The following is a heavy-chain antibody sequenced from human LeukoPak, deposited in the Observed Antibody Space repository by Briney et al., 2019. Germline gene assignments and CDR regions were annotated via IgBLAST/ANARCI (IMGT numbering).Heavy chain of an antibody. D-gene: IGHD6-19*01. CDR1: GFTVSTYT. V-gene: IGHV3-21*01. CDR2: ISSSSSYI. Sequence: GGSQRLSCAASGFTVSTYTMNWVRQAPGKGLEWVSSISSSSSYIAYSDSVKGRFTISRDNAKNSLYMQMNSLRAEDTAAYYCARGQWPDYWGQGTLLIVSS. J-gene: IGHJ4*02. CDR3: ARGQWPDY.